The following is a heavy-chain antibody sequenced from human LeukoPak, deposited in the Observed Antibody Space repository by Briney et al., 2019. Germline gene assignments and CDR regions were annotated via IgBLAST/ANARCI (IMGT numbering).Heavy chain of an antibody. CDR2: INPNSGGT. CDR3: ARGITMVRANWFDP. D-gene: IGHD3-10*01. CDR1: GYTFTSYG. V-gene: IGHV1-2*04. Sequence: ASVKVSCKASGYTFTSYGISWVRQAPGQGLEWMGWINPNSGGTNYALNFQGWVTMTRDTSISTAYMELSRLRSDDTAMYYCARGITMVRANWFDPWGQGTLVTVSS. J-gene: IGHJ5*02.